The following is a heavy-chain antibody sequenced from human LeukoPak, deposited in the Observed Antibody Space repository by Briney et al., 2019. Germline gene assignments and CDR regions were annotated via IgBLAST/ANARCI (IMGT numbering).Heavy chain of an antibody. CDR2: IYSGGST. J-gene: IGHJ3*02. Sequence: GGSLRLSCAASGFTVSSNYMSWVRQAPGKGLEWVSVIYSGGSTYYADSVKGRFTISRDNSKSTLYLQMNSLRAEDTAVYYCVRVFRDYLEAFDIWGQGTMVTVPS. CDR3: VRVFRDYLEAFDI. CDR1: GFTVSSNY. D-gene: IGHD4-11*01. V-gene: IGHV3-53*01.